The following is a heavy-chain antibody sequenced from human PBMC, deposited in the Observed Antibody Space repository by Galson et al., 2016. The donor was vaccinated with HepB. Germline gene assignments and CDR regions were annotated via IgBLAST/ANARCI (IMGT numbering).Heavy chain of an antibody. V-gene: IGHV3-33*01. D-gene: IGHD6-13*01. CDR3: ARRAGSSWYSDY. CDR1: GFTFSSYG. J-gene: IGHJ4*02. CDR2: IWYDGSNK. Sequence: SLRLSCAASGFTFSSYGMHWVHQAPGKGLEWVAVIWYDGSNKYYADSVKGRFTISRDNSKNTLYLQMNSLRAEDTAVYYCARRAGSSWYSDYWGQGTLVTVPS.